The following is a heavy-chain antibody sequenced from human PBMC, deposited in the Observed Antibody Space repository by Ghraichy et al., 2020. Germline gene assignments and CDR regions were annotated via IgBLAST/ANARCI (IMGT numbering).Heavy chain of an antibody. D-gene: IGHD3-22*01. CDR1: GGSFSGYY. Sequence: SQTLSLTCAVYGGSFSGYYWSWIRQPPGKGLEWIGEINHSGSTNYNPSLKSRVTISVDTSKNQFSLKLSSVTAADTAVYYCARGPRITMIVVVITPWAFDIWGQGTMVTVSS. V-gene: IGHV4-34*01. CDR3: ARGPRITMIVVVITPWAFDI. CDR2: INHSGST. J-gene: IGHJ3*02.